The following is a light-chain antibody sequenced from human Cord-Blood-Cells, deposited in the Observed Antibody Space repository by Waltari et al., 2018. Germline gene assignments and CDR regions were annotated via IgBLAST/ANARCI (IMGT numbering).Light chain of an antibody. V-gene: IGLV2-23*01. CDR3: CSYAGSSTWV. CDR2: EGS. J-gene: IGLJ3*02. CDR1: SSDVRSFNL. Sequence: QSALTQPASVSRSPGQSITISCTGTSSDVRSFNLVSWDQQHPGKAPKLMIYEGSKRPSGVSNRFSGSKSGNTASLTISGLQAEDEADYYCCSYAGSSTWVFGGGTKLTVL.